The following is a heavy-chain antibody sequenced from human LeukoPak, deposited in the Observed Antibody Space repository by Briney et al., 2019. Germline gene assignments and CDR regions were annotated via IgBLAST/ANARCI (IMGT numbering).Heavy chain of an antibody. CDR2: ISAGGDNA. D-gene: IGHD1-26*01. CDR3: AKDTRAGG. Sequence: GGSLRLSCAASGFIFSTYAMNWVRQAPGRGLEWVSGISAGGDNAHYADSVKGRFTITRDNSKNTLYLQMNSLSAEDTAVYCCAKDTRAGGWGQGTLVTVSS. CDR1: GFIFSTYA. J-gene: IGHJ4*02. V-gene: IGHV3-23*01.